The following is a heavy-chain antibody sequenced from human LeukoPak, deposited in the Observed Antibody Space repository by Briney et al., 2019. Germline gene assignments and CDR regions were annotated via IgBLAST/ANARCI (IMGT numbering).Heavy chain of an antibody. V-gene: IGHV3-21*01. CDR3: ATVEMATSWPYYYYMDV. Sequence: PGGSLRLSCAASGFTFSSYSMNWLRQAPGKGMEWVSSISSSSSYIYYADSVKGRFTISRDNAKNSLYLQMNSLRAEDTAVYYCATVEMATSWPYYYYMDVWGKGTTVTVSS. D-gene: IGHD5-24*01. CDR2: ISSSSSYI. CDR1: GFTFSSYS. J-gene: IGHJ6*03.